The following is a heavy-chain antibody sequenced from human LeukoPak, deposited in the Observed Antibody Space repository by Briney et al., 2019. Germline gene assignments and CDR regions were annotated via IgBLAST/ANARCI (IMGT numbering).Heavy chain of an antibody. D-gene: IGHD3-16*01. CDR3: ASDRFYFGV. Sequence: PGGSLRLSCAASGFPFSIYWMTWVRQAPGKGLEWVANIKPDGSEKYYVDSAKGRFTISRDNAKNSLYLQMNSLRAEDTAVYYCASDRFYFGVWGQGTLVTVSS. V-gene: IGHV3-7*05. CDR2: IKPDGSEK. J-gene: IGHJ4*02. CDR1: GFPFSIYW.